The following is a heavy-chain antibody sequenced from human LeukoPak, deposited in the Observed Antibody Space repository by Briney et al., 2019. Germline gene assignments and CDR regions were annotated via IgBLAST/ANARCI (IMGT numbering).Heavy chain of an antibody. J-gene: IGHJ3*02. Sequence: GASVKVSCKASGGTFSSYAISWVRQAPGQGLEWMGRIIPILGIANYAQKFQGRVTITADKSTSTAYMELSSLRSEDTAVYYCAASSGPNAFDIWGQGTMVTVSS. CDR2: IIPILGIA. V-gene: IGHV1-69*04. D-gene: IGHD6-19*01. CDR1: GGTFSSYA. CDR3: AASSGPNAFDI.